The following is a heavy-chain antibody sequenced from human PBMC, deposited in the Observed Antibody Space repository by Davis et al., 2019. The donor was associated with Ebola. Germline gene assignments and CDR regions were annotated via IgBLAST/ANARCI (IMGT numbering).Heavy chain of an antibody. J-gene: IGHJ4*02. Sequence: GESLKISCAASGFTFRSYAMSWVRQTPGKGLEWVSGISGSGGSTYYADSVKGRFTISRDNSKNTMYLEIHSLRAADTAMYYCAKTKGWELLLFYFDSWGQGTLVTVSS. V-gene: IGHV3-23*01. CDR2: ISGSGGST. D-gene: IGHD1-26*01. CDR3: AKTKGWELLLFYFDS. CDR1: GFTFRSYA.